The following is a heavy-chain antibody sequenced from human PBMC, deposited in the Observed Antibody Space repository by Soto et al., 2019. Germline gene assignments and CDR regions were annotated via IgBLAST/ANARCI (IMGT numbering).Heavy chain of an antibody. CDR3: ARDTVNHPYGLDV. D-gene: IGHD3-16*01. V-gene: IGHV3-21*01. CDR1: GFTFNTYA. J-gene: IGHJ6*02. CDR2: IDASSGYM. Sequence: GGSLRLSCVGSGFTFNTYAMNWVRQAPGKGLEWVSSIDASSGYMYYADSVKGRVTISRDNAKNSLYLQMNSLRAEDTAVYYCARDTVNHPYGLDVWGQGTTVTVYS.